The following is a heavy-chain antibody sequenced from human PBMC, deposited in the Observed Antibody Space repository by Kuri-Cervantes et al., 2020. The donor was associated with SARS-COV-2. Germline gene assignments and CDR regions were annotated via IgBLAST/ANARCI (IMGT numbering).Heavy chain of an antibody. J-gene: IGHJ4*02. Sequence: LRLSCTVSGGSISSSTYYWGWIRQPPGKGLEWIGTIYYSGSTDYNPSLKSRVTISVDTSKNQFSLKLTSVTAADTAVYFCVGIWSNYRFDYWGQGTLVTVSS. CDR2: IYYSGST. CDR1: GGSISSSTYY. V-gene: IGHV4-39*01. D-gene: IGHD3-3*01. CDR3: VGIWSNYRFDY.